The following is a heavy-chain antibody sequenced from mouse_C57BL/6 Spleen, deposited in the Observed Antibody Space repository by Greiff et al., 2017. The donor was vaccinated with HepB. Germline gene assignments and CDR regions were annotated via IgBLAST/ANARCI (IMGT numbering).Heavy chain of an antibody. CDR3: ARSLYCSGFYFDY. V-gene: IGHV1-4*01. D-gene: IGHD1-1*01. CDR2: INPSSGYT. J-gene: IGHJ2*01. Sequence: VQLQQSGAELARPGASVKMSCKASGYTFTSYTMHWVKQRPGQGLEWIGYINPSSGYTKYNQKFKDKATLTADKSSSTAYMQLSSLTSEDSADYYCARSLYCSGFYFDYWGQGTTLTVSS. CDR1: GYTFTSYT.